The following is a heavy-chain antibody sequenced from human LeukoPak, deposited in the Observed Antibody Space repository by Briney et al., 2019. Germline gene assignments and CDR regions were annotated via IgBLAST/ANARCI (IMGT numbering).Heavy chain of an antibody. CDR3: ARENYSNYVGGNYYYYYYMDV. J-gene: IGHJ6*03. CDR2: IYYSGRT. Sequence: PSETLSLTCTVSGGSISSYYWSWIRQPPGKGMEWVGYIYYSGRTNYNTSLKSGVTISVETSKNQFSLKLRYVNAADEAVYSCARENYSNYVGGNYYYYYYMDVWGKGTTVTVSS. CDR1: GGSISSYY. V-gene: IGHV4-59*01. D-gene: IGHD4-11*01.